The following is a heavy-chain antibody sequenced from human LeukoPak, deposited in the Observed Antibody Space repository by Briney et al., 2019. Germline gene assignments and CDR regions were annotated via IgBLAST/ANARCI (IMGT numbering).Heavy chain of an antibody. CDR1: GGSISSYY. D-gene: IGHD6-19*01. CDR3: ARDSIAVAGTRGIFSH. Sequence: SETLSLTCTVSGGSISSYYWSWIRQPAGKGLEWIGRIYTSGSTNYNPSLKSRVTMSVDTSKNQFSLKLSSVTAADTAVYYCARDSIAVAGTRGIFSHWGQGTLVTASS. J-gene: IGHJ4*02. V-gene: IGHV4-4*07. CDR2: IYTSGST.